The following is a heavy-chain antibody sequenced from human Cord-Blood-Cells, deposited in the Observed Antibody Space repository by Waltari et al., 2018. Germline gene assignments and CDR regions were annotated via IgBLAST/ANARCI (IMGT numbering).Heavy chain of an antibody. CDR3: ARVFQLGSHFDY. V-gene: IGHV3-7*01. CDR2: IKQDGSEK. CDR1: GFTFSSYW. J-gene: IGHJ4*02. D-gene: IGHD1-1*01. Sequence: EVQMVESGGGLVQPGGSLRLACAASGFTFSSYWLSWVRQAPGKWVVWVASIKQDGSEKYYVDSVKGRFTISRDNAKTSLYLQMNSLRAEDTAVYYCARVFQLGSHFDYWGQGTLVTVSS.